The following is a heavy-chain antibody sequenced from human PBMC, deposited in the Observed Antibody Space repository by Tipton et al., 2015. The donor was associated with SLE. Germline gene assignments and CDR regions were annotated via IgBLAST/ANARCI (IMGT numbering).Heavy chain of an antibody. V-gene: IGHV4-59*01. CDR2: IYYSGST. J-gene: IGHJ4*02. D-gene: IGHD3-10*01. Sequence: TLSLTCTVSGGSISSYYWSWIRQPPGKGLEWSGSIYYSGSTNYNPSLKSRVTISVDTSKKQFSLKLSSVTAADTAVYYCARSGGFGELLFDYWGLGTLVTVSS. CDR1: GGSISSYY. CDR3: ARSGGFGELLFDY.